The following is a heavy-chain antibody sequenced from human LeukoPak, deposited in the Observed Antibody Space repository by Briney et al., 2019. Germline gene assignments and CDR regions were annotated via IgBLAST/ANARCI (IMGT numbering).Heavy chain of an antibody. J-gene: IGHJ4*02. CDR3: ARRGLSSSSFGLFDY. CDR2: ISSSSRTI. CDR1: GFTFSRYP. D-gene: IGHD6-6*01. V-gene: IGHV3-48*01. Sequence: GGSLRLSCASSGFTFSRYPMNWVRQAPGKGLEWVSYISSSSRTIYYADSVKGRLTISRDKAKNSLYRQMKSLRAEDTAVYYCARRGLSSSSFGLFDYWGQGTLGTVSS.